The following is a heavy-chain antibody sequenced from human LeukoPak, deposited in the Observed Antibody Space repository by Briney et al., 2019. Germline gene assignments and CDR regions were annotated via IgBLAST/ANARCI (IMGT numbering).Heavy chain of an antibody. Sequence: SVKVSCKASGGTFSSYAISWVRQAPGQGLEWMGRIIPILGIANYAQKFQGRVTITADKSTSTAYMELSSLRSEDTAVYYCARDNSLLGDAFDIWGQGTMVTVSS. D-gene: IGHD3-16*02. CDR2: IIPILGIA. CDR3: ARDNSLLGDAFDI. CDR1: GGTFSSYA. V-gene: IGHV1-69*04. J-gene: IGHJ3*02.